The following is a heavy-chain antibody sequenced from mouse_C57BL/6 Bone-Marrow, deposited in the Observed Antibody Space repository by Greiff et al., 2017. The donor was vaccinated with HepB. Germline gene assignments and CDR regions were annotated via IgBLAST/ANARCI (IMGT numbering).Heavy chain of an antibody. CDR2: IDPSDSYT. D-gene: IGHD4-1*01. Sequence: QVQLKQPGAELVKPGASVKLSCKASGYTFTSYWMQWVKQRPGQGLEWIGEIDPSDSYTNYNQKFKGKATLTVDTSSSTAYMQLSSLTSEDSAVYYCARGELTGYFDYWGQGTTLTVSS. J-gene: IGHJ2*01. CDR1: GYTFTSYW. V-gene: IGHV1-50*01. CDR3: ARGELTGYFDY.